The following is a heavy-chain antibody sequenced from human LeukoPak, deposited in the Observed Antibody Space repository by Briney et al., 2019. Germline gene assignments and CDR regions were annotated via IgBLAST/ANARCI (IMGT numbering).Heavy chain of an antibody. CDR1: GFTFSSYG. CDR3: AKGAGGQQLVRWYFDY. J-gene: IGHJ4*02. CDR2: ISYDGSNK. Sequence: GGSLRLSCAASGFTFSSYGMHWVRQAPGKGLEWVAVISYDGSNKYYADSVKGRFTISRDNSKNTLYLQMNSLRAEDTAVYYCAKGAGGQQLVRWYFDYWGQGTLVTVSS. D-gene: IGHD6-13*01. V-gene: IGHV3-30*18.